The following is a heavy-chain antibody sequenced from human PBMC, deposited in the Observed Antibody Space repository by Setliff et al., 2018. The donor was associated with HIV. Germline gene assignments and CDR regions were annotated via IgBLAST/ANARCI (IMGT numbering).Heavy chain of an antibody. CDR3: ARGFEVESSGWFDP. Sequence: SVKVSCKASGYAFTSNYIHWVRQAPGQGLEWMGGIIPIFGPANYAQKFQDRVTITTDESTSTAYMELSSLKSEDTAVYYCARGFEVESSGWFDPWGQGTLVTVSS. D-gene: IGHD3-9*01. J-gene: IGHJ5*02. CDR2: IIPIFGPA. V-gene: IGHV1-69*05. CDR1: GYAFTSNY.